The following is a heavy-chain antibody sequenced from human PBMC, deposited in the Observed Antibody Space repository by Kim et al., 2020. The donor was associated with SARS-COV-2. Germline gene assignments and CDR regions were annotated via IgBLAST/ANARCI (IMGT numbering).Heavy chain of an antibody. CDR3: ARVLSTNYYFDY. J-gene: IGHJ4*02. V-gene: IGHV4-59*01. Sequence: NYNPSLKRRVTISVDTSKNQFSLKLSSVTAADTAVYYCARVLSTNYYFDYWGQGTLVTVSS. D-gene: IGHD3-10*01.